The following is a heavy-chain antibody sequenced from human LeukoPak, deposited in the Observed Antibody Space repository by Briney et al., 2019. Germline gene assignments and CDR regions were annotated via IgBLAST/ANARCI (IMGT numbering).Heavy chain of an antibody. V-gene: IGHV3-23*01. D-gene: IGHD3-16*01. CDR1: GFTFSSYA. Sequence: GGSLRLSCAASGFTFSSYAMSWVRQAPGKGLEWVSAISGSGGSTYYADSVKGRFTISRDNSKNTLYLQMNSLRAEDTAVYYCARPTFGGVIDYYGMDVWGQGTTVTVSS. J-gene: IGHJ6*02. CDR2: ISGSGGST. CDR3: ARPTFGGVIDYYGMDV.